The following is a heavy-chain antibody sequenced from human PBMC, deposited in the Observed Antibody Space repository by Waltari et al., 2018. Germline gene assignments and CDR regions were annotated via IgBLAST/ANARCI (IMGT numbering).Heavy chain of an antibody. J-gene: IGHJ6*02. Sequence: QVQLVQSGAGVKKPGASVKVSCKASGDPFTSYDTHWVRQATGKGLEWMGWINPNSGTPGYAQKFQGRVTITRNTSISTAYMELSSLRSEDTAVYYCARVEYSSGWGQFYYYGMDVWGQGTTVTVSS. D-gene: IGHD6-19*01. CDR3: ARVEYSSGWGQFYYYGMDV. CDR1: GDPFTSYD. CDR2: INPNSGTP. V-gene: IGHV1-8*03.